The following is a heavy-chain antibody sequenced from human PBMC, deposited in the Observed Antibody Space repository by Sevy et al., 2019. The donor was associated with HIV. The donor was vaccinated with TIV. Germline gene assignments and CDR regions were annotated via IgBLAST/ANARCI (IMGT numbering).Heavy chain of an antibody. CDR1: GFTVSSNY. Sequence: GGSLRLSCAASGFTVSSNYMSWVRQAPGKGLEWVSVIYSGGSTYYADSVKGRFTISRDNSKNTLYLQMNSLRAEDTAVYYCARVIAVAGPIDYWGQGTLVTVSS. J-gene: IGHJ4*02. CDR3: ARVIAVAGPIDY. CDR2: IYSGGST. D-gene: IGHD6-19*01. V-gene: IGHV3-53*01.